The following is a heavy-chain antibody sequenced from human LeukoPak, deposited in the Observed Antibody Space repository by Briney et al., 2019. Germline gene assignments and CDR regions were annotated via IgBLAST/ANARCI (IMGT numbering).Heavy chain of an antibody. Sequence: GGSLRLSCTASGFTFGDYSMRWVRQAPGKGLEWVGFIKSNAFGGAYAYAASVKGRFTISRDESKSIAYLQMNNLKTEDTAVYDCRRDRGYYYYGMDVWVQGTTVTVSS. V-gene: IGHV3-49*04. J-gene: IGHJ6*02. CDR2: IKSNAFGGAY. CDR1: GFTFGDYS. CDR3: RRDRGYYYYGMDV.